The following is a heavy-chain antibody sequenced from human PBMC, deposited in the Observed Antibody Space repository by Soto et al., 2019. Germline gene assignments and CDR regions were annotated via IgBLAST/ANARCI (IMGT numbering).Heavy chain of an antibody. J-gene: IGHJ3*02. CDR1: GFTVSSNY. V-gene: IGHV3-66*04. D-gene: IGHD2-15*01. Sequence: EVQLVESGGGLVQPGGSLRLSCAASGFTVSSNYMSWVRQAPGKGMEWVSVIYSGGSTDYEDSVTGRFTISRDNSKNTMYLQMNSLRAEDTAVYYCARLLPDAFDIWGQGTMVTVSS. CDR3: ARLLPDAFDI. CDR2: IYSGGST.